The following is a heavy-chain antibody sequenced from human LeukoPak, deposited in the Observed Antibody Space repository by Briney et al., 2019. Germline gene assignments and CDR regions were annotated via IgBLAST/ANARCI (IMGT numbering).Heavy chain of an antibody. CDR3: ARDTGDILTGYYMRGFFDY. Sequence: GGSLRLSCTASGFNVNSNYMSWVRQAPGKGLEWVSVIFGGGSTYYADSVKGRFTISRDNSKNTLYLQMNSLRAEDTAVYYCARDTGDILTGYYMRGFFDYWGQGTLVTVSS. D-gene: IGHD3-9*01. V-gene: IGHV3-66*01. CDR1: GFNVNSNY. CDR2: IFGGGST. J-gene: IGHJ4*02.